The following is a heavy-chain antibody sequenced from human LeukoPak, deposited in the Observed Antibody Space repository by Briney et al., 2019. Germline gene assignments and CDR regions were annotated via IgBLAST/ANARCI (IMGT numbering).Heavy chain of an antibody. Sequence: PGGSLRLSCAASGFTFSSYEMNWVRQAPGKGLEWVSYISSSGSTIYYADSVKGRFTISRDNAKNSLYLQMNSLRAEDTAVYYCARGTNKHDYGTGYWGQGTLVTVSS. D-gene: IGHD4-17*01. CDR2: ISSSGSTI. V-gene: IGHV3-48*03. CDR1: GFTFSSYE. J-gene: IGHJ4*02. CDR3: ARGTNKHDYGTGY.